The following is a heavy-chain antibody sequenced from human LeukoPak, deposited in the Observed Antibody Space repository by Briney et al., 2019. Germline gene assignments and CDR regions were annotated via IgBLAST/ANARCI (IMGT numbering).Heavy chain of an antibody. Sequence: GESLRISCKGSGYSFTSYWISWVRQMPGKGLEWMGGIDPSDSCTNYSPSFQGHVTISADKSISTAYLQWSSLKASDTAMYYCARHGTPSDAFDIWGQGTMVTVSS. V-gene: IGHV5-10-1*01. CDR1: GYSFTSYW. CDR2: IDPSDSCT. D-gene: IGHD5-24*01. CDR3: ARHGTPSDAFDI. J-gene: IGHJ3*02.